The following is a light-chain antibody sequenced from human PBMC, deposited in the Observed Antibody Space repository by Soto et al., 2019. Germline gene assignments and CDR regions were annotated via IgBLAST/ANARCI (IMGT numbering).Light chain of an antibody. Sequence: QSALTQPASVSGSPGQSITISCTGTSSDVGGYNYVSWYQQHPGKAPKLMIYDVSNRPSGVSNRFSGSKSGNTASLTISGLQAEDEDDYYCSSYTSSSTCFGTGTKLTVL. J-gene: IGLJ1*01. CDR1: SSDVGGYNY. CDR2: DVS. CDR3: SSYTSSSTC. V-gene: IGLV2-14*01.